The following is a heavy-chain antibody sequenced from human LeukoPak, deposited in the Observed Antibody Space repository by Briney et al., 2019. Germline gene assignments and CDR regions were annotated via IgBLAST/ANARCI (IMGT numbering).Heavy chain of an antibody. CDR2: INPNSGVT. J-gene: IGHJ5*02. CDR3: ARGQTNWFDP. V-gene: IGHV1-2*02. Sequence: AAVKVSCKASGYTVTGHYLHWVRQAPGQGLEWMGWINPNSGVTNYAQKFQGRVTMTRDTSINTAYMELHSLTSDDTAMYYCARGQTNWFDPWGQGTLVTVSS. CDR1: GYTVTGHY.